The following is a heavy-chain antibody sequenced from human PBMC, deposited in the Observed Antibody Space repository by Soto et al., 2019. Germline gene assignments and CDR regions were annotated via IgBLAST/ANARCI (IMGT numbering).Heavy chain of an antibody. J-gene: IGHJ4*02. Sequence: ASVKVSCKPSGYSFTAYYMHWVRQAPGQGLEWMGWINPKSGATNYPQKFQGRVTMTGDTSVSTAYMELSSLRSDDTAVYYCATTGGPDSGGYYYFDYWGQGSLVTVSS. V-gene: IGHV1-2*02. CDR3: ATTGGPDSGGYYYFDY. CDR1: GYSFTAYY. D-gene: IGHD3-22*01. CDR2: INPKSGAT.